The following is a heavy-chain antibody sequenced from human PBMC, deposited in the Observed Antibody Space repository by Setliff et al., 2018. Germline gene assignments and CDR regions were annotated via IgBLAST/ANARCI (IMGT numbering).Heavy chain of an antibody. CDR1: GFDFKSFT. D-gene: IGHD3-16*01. CDR2: ISGGGGTT. J-gene: IGHJ4*02. V-gene: IGHV3-23*01. CDR3: AGDPPGPHLVYTY. Sequence: GGSLRLSCAATGFDFKSFTMNWVRQAPGKGPEWVSAISGGGGTTKYADSVKGRFTISRDNSKNMLYLQMNNLRADDTATYYCAGDPPGPHLVYTYWGQGALVTVSS.